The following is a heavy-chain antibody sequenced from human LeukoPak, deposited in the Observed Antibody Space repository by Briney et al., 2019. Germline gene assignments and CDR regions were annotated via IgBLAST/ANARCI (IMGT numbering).Heavy chain of an antibody. V-gene: IGHV3-33*06. CDR1: GFSFSKLA. Sequence: GCSLTLSCPASGFSFSKLAMHWVRQAPGRGLEWVAVIWFDGRQTFYADSVKGRFTISRDNSKNTLYLQMNSLRAEGPAFYYFLKDRTVAGAAARYYFDYWGRGTLVTVYS. J-gene: IGHJ4*02. D-gene: IGHD6-19*01. CDR3: LKDRTVAGAAARYYFDY. CDR2: IWFDGRQT.